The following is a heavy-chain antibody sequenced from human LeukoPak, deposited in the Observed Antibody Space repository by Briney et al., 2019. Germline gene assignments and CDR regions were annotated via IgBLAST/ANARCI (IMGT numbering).Heavy chain of an antibody. CDR3: ARDGYTTSCPDY. J-gene: IGHJ4*02. Sequence: GASVKVSCKASGGTFSSYAISWVRQAPGQGLEWMGWINPKSGGTNSAQKFQGRVTMTSDTSISTAYMELSGLRSDDTAVYYCARDGYTTSCPDYWGQGTLVTVSS. CDR2: INPKSGGT. V-gene: IGHV1-2*02. CDR1: GGTFSSYA. D-gene: IGHD2-2*01.